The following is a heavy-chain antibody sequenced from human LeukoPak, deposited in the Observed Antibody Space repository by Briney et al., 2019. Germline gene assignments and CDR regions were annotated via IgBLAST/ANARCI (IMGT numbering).Heavy chain of an antibody. CDR3: ARDIVATISILPPDAFDI. V-gene: IGHV1-2*02. D-gene: IGHD5-12*01. J-gene: IGHJ3*02. Sequence: EASVKVSCKASGYTFTGYYMHWVRQAPGQGLEWMGWINPNSGGTNYAQKFQGRVNMTRDTSISTAYMELSRLRSDDTAVYYCARDIVATISILPPDAFDIWGQGTMVTVSS. CDR2: INPNSGGT. CDR1: GYTFTGYY.